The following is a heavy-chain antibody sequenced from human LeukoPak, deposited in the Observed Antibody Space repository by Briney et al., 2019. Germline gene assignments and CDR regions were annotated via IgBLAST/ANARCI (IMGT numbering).Heavy chain of an antibody. V-gene: IGHV3-53*01. CDR1: GFTVSDNY. J-gene: IGHJ4*02. CDR3: ARATLGN. Sequence: GGSLRLSCAASGFTVSDNYISWVRQAPGKGLEWVSVIYSGGSTKYADSVKARLTISRDNSKNTVYLQMNSLRADDTAVYYCARATLGNWGQGTLVTVSS. CDR2: IYSGGST.